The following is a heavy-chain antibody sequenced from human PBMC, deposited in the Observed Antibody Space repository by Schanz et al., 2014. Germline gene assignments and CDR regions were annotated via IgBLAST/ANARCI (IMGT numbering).Heavy chain of an antibody. V-gene: IGHV3-48*02. CDR2: ISGSGNTI. J-gene: IGHJ4*02. D-gene: IGHD1-26*01. CDR3: ARRYSGRYCFDY. CDR1: GFTFSSHS. Sequence: EVQLVESGGNLVQPGGSLRLSCVASGFTFSSHSMNWVRQAPWQGLEWLSYISGSGNTIYYADSVKGRFTISRDNAKNSLSLQMDRLRDEDTAVYYCARRYSGRYCFDYWGQGTLVAVSS.